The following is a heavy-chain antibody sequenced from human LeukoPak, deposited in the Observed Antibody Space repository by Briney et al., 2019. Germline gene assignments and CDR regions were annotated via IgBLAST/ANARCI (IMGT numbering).Heavy chain of an antibody. J-gene: IGHJ4*02. CDR1: GFTFSSYG. D-gene: IGHD6-13*01. CDR2: IWYDGSNK. CDR3: AKQEFSGFSSSAEWYFDY. V-gene: IGHV3-33*06. Sequence: GGSLRLSCAASGFTFSSYGMHWVRQAPGKGLEWVAGIWYDGSNKYYADSVKGRFTISRDNSKNTLYLQMNSLRAEDTAVYYCAKQEFSGFSSSAEWYFDYWGQGTLVTVSS.